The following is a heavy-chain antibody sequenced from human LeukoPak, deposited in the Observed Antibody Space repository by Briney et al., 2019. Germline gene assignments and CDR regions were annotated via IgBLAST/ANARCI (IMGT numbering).Heavy chain of an antibody. J-gene: IGHJ6*03. CDR2: IYPGNSDT. D-gene: IGHD2-15*01. CDR1: GYSFTSYW. Sequence: GESLKISCKGSGYSFTSYWIGWVRQMPGKGLEWMGIIYPGNSDTRYSPSFQGQVTISADKSISTAYLQWSSLKASDTAMYYCARHLEALGSYYYYMDVWGKGTTVTVSS. V-gene: IGHV5-51*01. CDR3: ARHLEALGSYYYYMDV.